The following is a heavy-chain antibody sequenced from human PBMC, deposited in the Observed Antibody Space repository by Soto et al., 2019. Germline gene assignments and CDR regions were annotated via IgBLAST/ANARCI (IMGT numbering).Heavy chain of an antibody. CDR2: ISGTDGTP. CDR1: GFTFSSHA. Sequence: GGSLRLSCAASGFTFSSHAMSWVRQAPGKGLEWVSAISGTDGTPYYADSVRGRFTISRDNSKNTLYLQMNSLRAEDTALYYCAKEGYCTNAVCYTGWFESWGQGTLVTVSS. D-gene: IGHD2-8*01. J-gene: IGHJ5*01. CDR3: AKEGYCTNAVCYTGWFES. V-gene: IGHV3-23*01.